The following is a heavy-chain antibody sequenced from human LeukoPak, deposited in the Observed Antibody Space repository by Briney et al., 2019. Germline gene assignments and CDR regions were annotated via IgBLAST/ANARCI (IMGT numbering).Heavy chain of an antibody. Sequence: PSETLSLTCTVSGGSISSYYWSWIRQPPGKGLEWIGSIYYSGSTYYNPSLKSRVTISVDTSKNQFSLKLSSVTAADTAVYYCARDLMTDQIVVVPAAIREGGWFDPWGQGTLVTVSS. J-gene: IGHJ5*02. V-gene: IGHV4-59*05. CDR1: GGSISSYY. D-gene: IGHD2-2*01. CDR2: IYYSGST. CDR3: ARDLMTDQIVVVPAAIREGGWFDP.